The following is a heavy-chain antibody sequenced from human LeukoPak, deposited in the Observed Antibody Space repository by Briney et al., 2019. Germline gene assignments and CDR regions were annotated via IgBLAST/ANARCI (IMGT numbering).Heavy chain of an antibody. CDR2: IKSKGNGGTT. CDR3: TTDDPINKS. J-gene: IGHJ4*02. V-gene: IGHV3-15*01. CDR1: GFTFSNYE. Sequence: PGGSLRLSCAASGFTFSNYEMNWVRQAPGKGLEWVGRIKSKGNGGTTDFAAPVKGRFTISRDDSKNTLFLQMNSLKTEDTAMYYCTTDDPINKSWGQGTLVTVSS.